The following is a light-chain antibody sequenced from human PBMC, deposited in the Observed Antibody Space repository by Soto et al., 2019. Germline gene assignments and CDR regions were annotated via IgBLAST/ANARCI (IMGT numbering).Light chain of an antibody. CDR3: QQYNNWPRT. CDR1: QSVSSN. J-gene: IGKJ1*01. CDR2: GAS. Sequence: EIVMTQSPATLSVSPGERATLSCRASQSVSSNLAWYQQKPGQAPRLLIYGASTRATGIPARFSGSGSGTEFTLNISSLQSEDLAVYYCQQYNNWPRTFGQGTKVDIK. V-gene: IGKV3-15*01.